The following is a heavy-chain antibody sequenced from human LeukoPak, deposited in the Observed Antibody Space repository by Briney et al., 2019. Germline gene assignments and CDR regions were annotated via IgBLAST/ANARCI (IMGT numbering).Heavy chain of an antibody. J-gene: IGHJ5*02. CDR2: IYHSGNT. CDR1: GDSISSSHW. V-gene: IGHV4-4*02. D-gene: IGHD6-13*01. CDR3: ARVEYRSSWYGWGWFDP. Sequence: SETLSLTCAVSGDSISSSHWWSWVRQSPGKGLEWIGEIYHSGNTNYNPSLKSRVTISVDTSKNQFSLKLSSVTAADTAVYYCARVEYRSSWYGWGWFDPWGQGTLVTVSS.